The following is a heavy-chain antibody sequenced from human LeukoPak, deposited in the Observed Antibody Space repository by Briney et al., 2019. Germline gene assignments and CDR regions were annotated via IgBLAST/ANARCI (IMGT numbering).Heavy chain of an antibody. CDR1: GYTFTSYY. CDR2: INPSGGST. CDR3: ARDGEGWELLV. D-gene: IGHD1-26*01. Sequence: ASVKVSCKASGYTFTSYYMHWVRQAPGQGLEWMGIINPSGGSTSYAQKFQGRVTMTRDMSTSTVYMELSSLRSEDTAVYYCARDGEGWELLVWGQGTLVTVSS. J-gene: IGHJ4*02. V-gene: IGHV1-46*01.